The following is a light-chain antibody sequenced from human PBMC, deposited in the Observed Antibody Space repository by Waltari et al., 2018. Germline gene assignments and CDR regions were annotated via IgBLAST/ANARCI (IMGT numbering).Light chain of an antibody. CDR1: QDITTY. Sequence: DVQMTQSPSSLFVSVGDRVTLSCRASQDITTYLTGYHQRPPQPPILLIYSTSKLRSGVPSRFSGSGSGTEFTLTISNLQPEDVGTYYCQQTTTNPLTFGRGTTV. V-gene: IGKV1-39*01. J-gene: IGKJ4*01. CDR2: STS. CDR3: QQTTTNPLT.